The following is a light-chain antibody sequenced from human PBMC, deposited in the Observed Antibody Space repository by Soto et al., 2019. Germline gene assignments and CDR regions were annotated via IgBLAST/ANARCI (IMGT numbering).Light chain of an antibody. Sequence: SASVGDRVTITCRASQGVRSYLAWFQQRPGKAPKLLIFGASTLQNGVPARFSGGGFGTEFTLTITSLQPEDFATYYCHQVYTYPRTFGQGTKVDIK. CDR1: QGVRSY. J-gene: IGKJ1*01. CDR3: HQVYTYPRT. V-gene: IGKV1-9*01. CDR2: GAS.